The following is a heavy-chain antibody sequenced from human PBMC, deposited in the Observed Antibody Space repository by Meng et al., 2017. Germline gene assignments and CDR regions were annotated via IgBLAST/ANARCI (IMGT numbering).Heavy chain of an antibody. J-gene: IGHJ4*02. CDR3: AKWEYSSSSGRYFDY. D-gene: IGHD6-6*01. V-gene: IGHV3-23*04. Sequence: VRVVESGGGLVQPGGSLRLSCAASGFTFSSYAMSWVRQAPGKGLEWVSAISGSGGSTYYADSVKGRFTISRDNSKNTLYLQMNSLRAEDTAVYYCAKWEYSSSSGRYFDYWGQGTLVNVSS. CDR2: ISGSGGST. CDR1: GFTFSSYA.